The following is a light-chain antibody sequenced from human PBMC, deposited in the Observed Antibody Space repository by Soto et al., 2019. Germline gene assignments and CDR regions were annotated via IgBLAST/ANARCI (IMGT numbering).Light chain of an antibody. CDR1: QSIGRW. J-gene: IGKJ1*01. CDR3: QQYNSYSKT. V-gene: IGKV1-5*01. CDR2: HAS. Sequence: DIQMTQTPSTLSAFVGDRVTITCRASQSIGRWLAWYQQKPGTAPKLLIYHASTLESGVPSRFSGSGSGTEFTLTISSLQPDDFATYYCQQYNSYSKTFGQGTNVDIK.